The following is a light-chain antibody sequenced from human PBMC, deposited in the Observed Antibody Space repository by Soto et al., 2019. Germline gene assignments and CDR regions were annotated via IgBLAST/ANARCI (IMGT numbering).Light chain of an antibody. J-gene: IGLJ2*01. CDR3: SSHTRSSTPEVV. V-gene: IGLV2-14*01. CDR1: SSDVGAYNY. CDR2: DVS. Sequence: QSVLTQPASVSGSPGQSITISCTGTSSDVGAYNYVSWFQQHPGKAPKLMIYDVSNRPSGVSNRFSGSKSGNTASLTISGLQAEDESDYYCSSHTRSSTPEVVFGGGTKLTVL.